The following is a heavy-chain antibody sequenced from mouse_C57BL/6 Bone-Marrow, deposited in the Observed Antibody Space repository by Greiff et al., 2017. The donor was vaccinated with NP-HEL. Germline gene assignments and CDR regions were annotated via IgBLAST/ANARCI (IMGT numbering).Heavy chain of an antibody. D-gene: IGHD2-4*01. CDR3: ARRGDYDYEDWYFDV. Sequence: VQLQQPGAELVMPGASVKLSCKASGYTFPSYWMHWVKQRPGQGLEWIGEIDPSDSYTNYNQKFKGKSTLTVDKSSSTAYMQLSSLTSEDSAVYYCARRGDYDYEDWYFDVWGTGTTVTVSS. V-gene: IGHV1-69*01. J-gene: IGHJ1*03. CDR2: IDPSDSYT. CDR1: GYTFPSYW.